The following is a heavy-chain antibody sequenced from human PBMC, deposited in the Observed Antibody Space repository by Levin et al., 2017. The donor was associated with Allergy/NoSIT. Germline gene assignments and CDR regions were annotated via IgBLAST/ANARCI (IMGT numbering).Heavy chain of an antibody. CDR2: ISNNGGRT. Sequence: GGSLRLSCSASGFTFNKNTMQWVRQAPGKGLEHVSAISNNGGRTYYTDSVKGRFTISRDNSKNTLFLQMSSLRPEDTALYFCVKNGDYGELGYWGQGTLVTVSS. CDR1: GFTFNKNT. D-gene: IGHD4-17*01. J-gene: IGHJ4*02. V-gene: IGHV3-64D*06. CDR3: VKNGDYGELGY.